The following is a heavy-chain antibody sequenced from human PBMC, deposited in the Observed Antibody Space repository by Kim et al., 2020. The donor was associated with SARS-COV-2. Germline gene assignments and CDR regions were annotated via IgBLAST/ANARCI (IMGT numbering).Heavy chain of an antibody. J-gene: IGHJ6*02. V-gene: IGHV1-24*01. CDR3: ATTPRLRYGSGSYPRPLDV. CDR1: GYTLTELS. CDR2: FDPEDGET. Sequence: ASVKVSCKVSGYTLTELSMHWVRQAPGKGLEWMGGFDPEDGETIYAQKFQGRVTMTEDTSTDTAYMELSSLRSEDPAVYYCATTPRLRYGSGSYPRPLDVWGQGTTVTVSS. D-gene: IGHD3-10*01.